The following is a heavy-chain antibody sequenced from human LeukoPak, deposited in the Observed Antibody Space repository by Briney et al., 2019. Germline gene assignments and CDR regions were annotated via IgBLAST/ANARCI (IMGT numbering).Heavy chain of an antibody. J-gene: IGHJ6*02. CDR2: ITASGGST. D-gene: IGHD1-26*01. CDR3: ARPGWQCGTNYYGLEI. V-gene: IGHV3-23*01. Sequence: RQAPGKGLEWVSRITASGGSTYYTDNVKGRFTITRDNSKNSLFMQLNRLRSAHSSIYYCARPGWQCGTNYYGLEIWGQGTAVTVSS.